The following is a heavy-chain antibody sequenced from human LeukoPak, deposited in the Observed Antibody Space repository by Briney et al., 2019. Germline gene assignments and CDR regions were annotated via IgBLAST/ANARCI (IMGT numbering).Heavy chain of an antibody. D-gene: IGHD6-19*01. V-gene: IGHV3-48*01. Sequence: GGSLTLSCPTSGFTFNPYRINWVRRAPGKGLEWISYINAHTTTYYADSVEGRFTIARDNAKNSAYLQLNSLRVEDTAMYYCARSVEGSFDYWGQGTLVTVSS. CDR1: GFTFNPYR. CDR2: INAHTTT. CDR3: ARSVEGSFDY. J-gene: IGHJ4*02.